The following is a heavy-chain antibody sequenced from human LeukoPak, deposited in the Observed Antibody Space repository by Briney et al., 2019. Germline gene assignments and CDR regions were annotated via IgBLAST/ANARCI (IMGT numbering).Heavy chain of an antibody. CDR2: IRYDGSNK. CDR1: GFTSSSYG. V-gene: IGHV3-30*02. J-gene: IGHJ6*03. D-gene: IGHD3-16*01. CDR3: ARRGTHYCYYMDV. Sequence: PGGSLRLSCAASGFTSSSYGMHWVRQAPGKGLEWVAFIRYDGSNKYDADSVKGRFTISRDNSKNTLYLQMNSLRAEDTAVYYCARRGTHYCYYMDVWGKGTTVTVSS.